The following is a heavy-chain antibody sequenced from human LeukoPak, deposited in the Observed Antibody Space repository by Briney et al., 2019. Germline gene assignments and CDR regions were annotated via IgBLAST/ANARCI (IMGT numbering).Heavy chain of an antibody. V-gene: IGHV4-28*01. CDR2: IFYAGST. CDR3: ARIGPILGAAWVDY. Sequence: PSDTLSLTCAVSGYSISSNHWWGWIRQPPRKGLEWIGYIFYAGSTYYNPSLKSRVTMSVDTYKNQFSLRLRYVTAVDTAVYYCARIGPILGAAWVDYWGQGTLVSVSS. CDR1: GYSISSNHW. J-gene: IGHJ4*02. D-gene: IGHD3-3*02.